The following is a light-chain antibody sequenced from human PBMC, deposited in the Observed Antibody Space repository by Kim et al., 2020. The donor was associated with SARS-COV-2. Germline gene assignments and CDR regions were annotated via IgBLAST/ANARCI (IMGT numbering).Light chain of an antibody. CDR3: QSYDDNNRWV. J-gene: IGLJ3*02. CDR2: DDN. Sequence: KPGNTSWTGCSGNITGNEVQWYQQRPGRAPPAVIYDDNQRPSGVPDRFSGSIDSSSNSAPLTISGLKTEDEAYFYWQSYDDNNRWVFGGGTQLTVL. V-gene: IGLV6-57*02. CDR1: SGNITGNE.